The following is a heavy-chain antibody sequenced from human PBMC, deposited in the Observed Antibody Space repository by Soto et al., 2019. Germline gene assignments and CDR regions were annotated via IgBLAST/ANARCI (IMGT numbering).Heavy chain of an antibody. J-gene: IGHJ4*02. CDR3: ARVKVVPAAMYFDY. CDR2: IYYSGST. CDR1: GGSISSYY. Sequence: SESLSLTCTVSGGSISSYYWSLIRQPPGKGLEWIGYIYYSGSTNYNPSLKSRVTISVDTSKNQFSLKLSSVTAADTAVYYCARVKVVPAAMYFDYWGQGTLVTVSS. V-gene: IGHV4-59*01. D-gene: IGHD2-2*01.